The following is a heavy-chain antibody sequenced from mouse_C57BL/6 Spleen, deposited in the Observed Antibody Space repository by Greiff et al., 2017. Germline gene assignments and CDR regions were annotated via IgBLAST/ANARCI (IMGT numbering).Heavy chain of an antibody. CDR1: GYSITSGYY. CDR2: ISYDGSN. V-gene: IGHV3-6*01. Sequence: EVQLVESGPGLVKPSQSLSLTCSVTGYSITSGYYWNWIRQFPGNKLEWMGYISYDGSNNYNPSLKNRISITRDTSKNQFFLKLNSVTTEDTATYYCASEYDYDKTWFAYWGQGTLVTVSA. CDR3: ASEYDYDKTWFAY. D-gene: IGHD2-4*01. J-gene: IGHJ3*01.